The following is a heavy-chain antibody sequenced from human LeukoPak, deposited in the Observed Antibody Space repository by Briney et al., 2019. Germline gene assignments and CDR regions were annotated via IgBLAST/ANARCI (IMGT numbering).Heavy chain of an antibody. D-gene: IGHD4-17*01. CDR3: TIYGDQSGY. CDR2: IRSKANNYAT. J-gene: IGHJ4*02. Sequence: GGSLRLSCAASGFTFSSGMHWVRQASGKGLEWVGRIRSKANNYATTYGASVRGRFTISRDDSKNTAYLQMDSLKTEDTAVYYCTIYGDQSGYWGQGTLVTVSS. V-gene: IGHV3-73*01. CDR1: GFTFSSG.